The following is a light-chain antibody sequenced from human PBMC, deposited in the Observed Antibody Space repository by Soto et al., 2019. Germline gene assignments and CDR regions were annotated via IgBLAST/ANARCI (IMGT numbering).Light chain of an antibody. V-gene: IGKV3-20*01. Sequence: EVGLTQSPFTLYFSPGERATLSFSGSRSFASSYLGWYQQKPGQAPRLLIYAASTRATGIPDRFSGSGSATDFTLTISRLEPEDSAVYYCQHYDSSPPYTLGQGTRLQIK. CDR3: QHYDSSPPYT. J-gene: IGKJ5*01. CDR2: AAS. CDR1: RSFASSY.